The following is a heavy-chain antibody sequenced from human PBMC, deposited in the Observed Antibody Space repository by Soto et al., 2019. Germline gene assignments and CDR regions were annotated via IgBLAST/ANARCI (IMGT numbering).Heavy chain of an antibody. CDR1: GFSFSAHG. D-gene: IGHD1-1*01. CDR2: INDGSEE. J-gene: IGHJ4*02. Sequence: QVQLVESGGGVVRPGTSLRLSCAATGFSFSAHGMHWVRQAPGKGLEWLAVINDGSEEGYVDSVRGRFTISRDNARNILYLQMDNFRAEDSALYYCARDDLFVDNGLDHWGQGTLVTVSS. CDR3: ARDDLFVDNGLDH. V-gene: IGHV3-33*01.